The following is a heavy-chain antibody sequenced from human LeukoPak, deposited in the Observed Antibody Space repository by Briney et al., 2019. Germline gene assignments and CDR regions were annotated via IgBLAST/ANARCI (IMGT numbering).Heavy chain of an antibody. Sequence: KTGGSLRLSCADSRFTFSNYWMSWVRQAPGKGLEWVANINQDGSEKYYVDSVKGRFTISRDNAKNSLYLQMNSLRAEDTAVYYCAKDGSSWSRGFDYWGQGTLVTVSS. J-gene: IGHJ4*02. CDR1: RFTFSNYW. CDR2: INQDGSEK. V-gene: IGHV3-7*01. CDR3: AKDGSSWSRGFDY. D-gene: IGHD6-13*01.